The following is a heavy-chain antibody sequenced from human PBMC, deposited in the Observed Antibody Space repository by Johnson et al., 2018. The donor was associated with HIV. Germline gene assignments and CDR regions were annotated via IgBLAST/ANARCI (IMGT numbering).Heavy chain of an antibody. V-gene: IGHV3-30*02. J-gene: IGHJ3*02. CDR1: GFIFNTFG. CDR2: IRYDGSLQ. D-gene: IGHD5-12*01. CDR3: AKVRWLRLDNGAVGS. Sequence: VESGGGVVQPGGSLRLSCAASGFIFNTFGMHWVRQAPGKGLEWVAFIRYDGSLQYYADSVQGQFTISRDNSKNTLYLQMHSLSLEDTAVYYGAKVRWLRLDNGAVGSCGQGTMVTVSA.